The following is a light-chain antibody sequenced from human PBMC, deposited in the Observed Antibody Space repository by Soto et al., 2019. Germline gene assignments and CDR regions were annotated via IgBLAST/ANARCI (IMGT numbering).Light chain of an antibody. CDR1: SSDVGGSNY. Sequence: QSVLTQPASVSGSPGQSTTVSCTGISSDVGGSNYVSWYQQHPGKAPRLIIFDVNNRPSGVSPRFSGSKSGNTASPTISGLQAEDEAHYFCTSYRRGPLYVFGTGTKVTVL. V-gene: IGLV2-14*03. CDR3: TSYRRGPLYV. J-gene: IGLJ1*01. CDR2: DVN.